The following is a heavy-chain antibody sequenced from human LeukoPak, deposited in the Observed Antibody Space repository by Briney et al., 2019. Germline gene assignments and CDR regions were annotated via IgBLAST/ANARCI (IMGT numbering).Heavy chain of an antibody. J-gene: IGHJ6*02. CDR2: IYYSGST. V-gene: IGHV4-39*07. D-gene: IGHD3-10*01. CDR3: ASVWFGDYGMDV. Sequence: SQTLSLTCTVSGGSISSGGYYWSWIRQPPGKGLEWIGSIYYSGSTYYNPSLKSRVTISVDTSKNQFSLKLSSVTAADTAVYYCASVWFGDYGMDVWGQGTTVTVSS. CDR1: GGSISSGGYY.